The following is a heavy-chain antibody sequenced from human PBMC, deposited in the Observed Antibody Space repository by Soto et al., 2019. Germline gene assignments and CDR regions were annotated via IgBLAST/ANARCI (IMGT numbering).Heavy chain of an antibody. CDR2: LYYSGST. J-gene: IGHJ4*02. V-gene: IGHV4-59*08. Sequence: QVQLQESGPGLVKPSETLSLTCTVSNDSISTYYWTWIRQPPGKGLEWIGFLYYSGSTNYNPSLQSRVTISVDTSKNQFSLKMNSVTAADTAVYYCARPGRDWGALHSWGQGTLVTVSS. CDR1: NDSISTYY. D-gene: IGHD7-27*01. CDR3: ARPGRDWGALHS.